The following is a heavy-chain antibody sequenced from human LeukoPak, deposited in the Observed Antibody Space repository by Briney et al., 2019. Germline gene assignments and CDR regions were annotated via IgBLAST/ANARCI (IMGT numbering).Heavy chain of an antibody. CDR1: GGSISSHY. CDR2: IYYSGST. V-gene: IGHV4-59*11. Sequence: SETLSLTYTVSGGSISSHYWSWIRQPPGKGLEWIGYIYYSGSTNYNPSLKSRVTISVDTSKNQFSLKLSSVTAADAAVYYCARADGIAAAGTGGYFDYWGQGTLVTVSS. D-gene: IGHD6-13*01. CDR3: ARADGIAAAGTGGYFDY. J-gene: IGHJ4*02.